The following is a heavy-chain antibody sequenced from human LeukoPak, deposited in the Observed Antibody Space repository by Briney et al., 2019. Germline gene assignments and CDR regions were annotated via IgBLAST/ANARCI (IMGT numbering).Heavy chain of an antibody. Sequence: PGGSLRLSCAASGFTFRSYAMSWVRQAPGKGLEWVSAISGSGGSTYYADSVKGRFTISRDNSKNTLYLQMNSLRAEDTAVYYCAKDEPDYGDYAVGFDYWGQGTLVTVSS. CDR2: ISGSGGST. V-gene: IGHV3-23*01. CDR3: AKDEPDYGDYAVGFDY. J-gene: IGHJ4*02. CDR1: GFTFRSYA. D-gene: IGHD4-17*01.